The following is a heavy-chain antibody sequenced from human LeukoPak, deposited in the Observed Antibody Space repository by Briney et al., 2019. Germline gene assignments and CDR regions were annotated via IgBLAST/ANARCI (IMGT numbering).Heavy chain of an antibody. CDR3: ARDSRDGYNEGAFDI. CDR1: GFTFSSYS. Sequence: GGSLRLSRAASGFTFSSYSMNWVRQAPGKGLEWVSSISSSSSYIYYADSVKGRFTISRDNAKNSLYLQMNSLRAEDTAVYYCARDSRDGYNEGAFDIWGQGTMVTVSS. V-gene: IGHV3-21*01. CDR2: ISSSSSYI. J-gene: IGHJ3*02. D-gene: IGHD5-24*01.